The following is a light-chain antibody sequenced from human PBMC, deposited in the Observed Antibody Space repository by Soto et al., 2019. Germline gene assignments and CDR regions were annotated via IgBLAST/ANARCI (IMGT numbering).Light chain of an antibody. V-gene: IGLV4-69*01. J-gene: IGLJ3*02. CDR2: LNSDGSH. Sequence: QPVLTQSPSASASLGASVKLTCTLRSGHSCYAIAWHQQQPEKGARYLMKLNSDGSHSKGDGIPDRFSGSSSGAERYLTISSLQSEDEADYYCQTWGTGIQVFGGGTKLIVL. CDR3: QTWGTGIQV. CDR1: SGHSCYA.